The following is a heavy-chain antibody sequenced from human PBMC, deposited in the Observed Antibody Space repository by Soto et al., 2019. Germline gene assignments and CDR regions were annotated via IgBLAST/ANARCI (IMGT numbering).Heavy chain of an antibody. V-gene: IGHV1-3*01. CDR3: ARGSYYYYMDV. CDR2: INAGNGNT. J-gene: IGHJ6*03. CDR1: GYTFTSYA. Sequence: QVQLVQSGAEVKKPGASVKVSCKASGYTFTSYAMHWVRQAPGQRLEWMGRINAGNGNTKYSQKFQGRVTITRDTSASTAYMELSSLRSEDTAVYYCARGSYYYYMDVWGKGTTFTVSS.